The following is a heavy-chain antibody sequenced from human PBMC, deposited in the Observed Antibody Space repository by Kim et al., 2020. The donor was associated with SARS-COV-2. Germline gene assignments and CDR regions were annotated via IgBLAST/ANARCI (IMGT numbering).Heavy chain of an antibody. CDR3: AKCERRGYSYGYAYYYG. J-gene: IGHJ6*01. D-gene: IGHD5-18*01. CDR2: ISYDGSNK. V-gene: IGHV3-30*18. Sequence: GGSLRLSCAASGFTFSSYGMHWVRQAPGKGLEWVAVISYDGSNKYYADSVKGRFTISRDNSKNTLYLQMNSLRAEDTAVYYCAKCERRGYSYGYAYYYG. CDR1: GFTFSSYG.